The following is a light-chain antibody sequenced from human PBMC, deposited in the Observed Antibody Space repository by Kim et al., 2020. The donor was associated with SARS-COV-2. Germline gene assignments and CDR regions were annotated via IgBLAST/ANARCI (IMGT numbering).Light chain of an antibody. J-gene: IGLJ1*01. V-gene: IGLV1-44*01. CDR1: NSNIGSNS. CDR3: AAWDGSLNGRV. CDR2: SNN. Sequence: QSVLTQPPSASGTPGQRVTISCSGSNSNIGSNSVNWYQQFPGTAPKLLTYSNNQRPSGVPDRFSASKTGTSASLAISGLQSEDEADYYCAAWDGSLNGRVFEAGTKVAVL.